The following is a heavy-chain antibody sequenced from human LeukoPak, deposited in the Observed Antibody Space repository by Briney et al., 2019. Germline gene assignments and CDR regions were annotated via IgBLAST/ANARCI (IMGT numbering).Heavy chain of an antibody. CDR3: ASKYYYDCSGRTHSDY. V-gene: IGHV4-34*01. CDR2: INHSGST. Sequence: SETLSLTCAVYGGSFSGYYWSWIRQPPGKGLEWIGEINHSGSTNYNPSLKSRVTISVDTSKNQFSLKLSSVTAADTAVYYCASKYYYDCSGRTHSDYWGQGTLVTVSS. J-gene: IGHJ4*02. D-gene: IGHD3-22*01. CDR1: GGSFSGYY.